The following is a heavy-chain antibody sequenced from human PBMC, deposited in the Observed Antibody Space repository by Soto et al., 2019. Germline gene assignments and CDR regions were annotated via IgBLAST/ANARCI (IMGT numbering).Heavy chain of an antibody. CDR2: MNPNSGNT. CDR1: GYTFTSYD. CDR3: ARGGYSSSWPED. Sequence: ASVKVSCKXSGYTFTSYDINWARQATGQGLEWMGWMNPNSGNTGYAQKFQGRVTMTRNTSISTAYMELSSLRSEDTAVYYCARGGYSSSWPEDWGQGTLVTVSS. J-gene: IGHJ4*02. V-gene: IGHV1-8*01. D-gene: IGHD6-13*01.